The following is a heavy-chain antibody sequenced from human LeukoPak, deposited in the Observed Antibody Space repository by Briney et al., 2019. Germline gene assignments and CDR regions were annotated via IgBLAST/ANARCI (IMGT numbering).Heavy chain of an antibody. Sequence: SETLSLTCTVSGYSISSGYYWGWIRQPPGKGLEWVGSIYHTGNTYYNPSLKIRVTISVDTSKNQFSLKLSSVTAADTAVEFCAQDDYGDSGRFDPWGQGTLVTVSS. J-gene: IGHJ5*02. CDR3: AQDDYGDSGRFDP. CDR2: IYHTGNT. CDR1: GYSISSGYY. V-gene: IGHV4-38-2*02. D-gene: IGHD4-17*01.